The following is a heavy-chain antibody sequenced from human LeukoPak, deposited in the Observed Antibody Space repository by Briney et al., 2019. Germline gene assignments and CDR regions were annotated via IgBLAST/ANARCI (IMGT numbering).Heavy chain of an antibody. D-gene: IGHD6-6*01. V-gene: IGHV4-34*01. CDR1: GESFSAYF. CDR2: IDHRGSS. J-gene: IGHJ4*03. CDR3: ATRSSTLAAARCFDD. Sequence: SSETLSLTCAVHGESFSAYFWSWIRQVPGKGLEWIGEIDHRGSSNYNPPLKSRATISVDTSKNHFSLSLTSVTAADTAVYYCATRSSTLAAARCFDDWGQGTVVTVS.